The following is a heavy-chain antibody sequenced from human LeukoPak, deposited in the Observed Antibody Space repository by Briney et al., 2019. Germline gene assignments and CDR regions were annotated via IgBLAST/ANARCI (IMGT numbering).Heavy chain of an antibody. V-gene: IGHV4-59*01. CDR3: TRERGELQAFDY. CDR1: GDSISGYF. Sequence: SETLSLTCTVSGDSISGYFWTWIPQPPGKELEGIGNIYSGGSTNYDPSLKSRLTISVDTSKNQFSLDLSSVTAADTDVYYCTRERGELQAFDYWGQGTLVTVSS. CDR2: IYSGGST. D-gene: IGHD3-10*01. J-gene: IGHJ4*02.